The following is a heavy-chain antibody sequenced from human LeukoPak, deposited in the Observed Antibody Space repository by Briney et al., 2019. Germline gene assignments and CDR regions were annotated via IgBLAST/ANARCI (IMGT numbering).Heavy chain of an antibody. CDR3: AIRGATINYYYYYMYV. J-gene: IGHJ6*03. CDR1: GGSISSSSYY. D-gene: IGHD5-12*01. Sequence: SETLSLTCTVSGGSISSSSYYRGWIRQPPGKGLEWIGSIYYSGSTYYNPSLKSRVTISVDTSKNQFSLKLSSVTAADTAVYYCAIRGATINYYYYYMYVWGKGTTVTVSS. V-gene: IGHV4-39*01. CDR2: IYYSGST.